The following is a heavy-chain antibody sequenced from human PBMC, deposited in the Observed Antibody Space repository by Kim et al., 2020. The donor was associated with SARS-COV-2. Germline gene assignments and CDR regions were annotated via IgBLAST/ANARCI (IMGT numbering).Heavy chain of an antibody. CDR3: ATRPINYGMDV. J-gene: IGHJ6*02. V-gene: IGHV3-23*01. Sequence: YYAASVKGRFTISRDNTKPTLYLQMNSPRAEDTAVYYCATRPINYGMDVWRQGTTVTVSS.